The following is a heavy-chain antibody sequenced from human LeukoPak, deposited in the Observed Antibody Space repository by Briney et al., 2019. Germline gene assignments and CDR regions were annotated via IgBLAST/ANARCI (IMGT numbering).Heavy chain of an antibody. Sequence: SETLSLTCAVYGGSFSGYYWSWIRQPPGKGLEWIGEINHSGSTNYNPSLKSRVTISVDTSKSQFSLKLSSVTAADTAVYYCARRQSSSWYSGYYFDYWGQGTLVTVSP. V-gene: IGHV4-34*01. D-gene: IGHD6-13*01. CDR2: INHSGST. CDR1: GGSFSGYY. CDR3: ARRQSSSWYSGYYFDY. J-gene: IGHJ4*02.